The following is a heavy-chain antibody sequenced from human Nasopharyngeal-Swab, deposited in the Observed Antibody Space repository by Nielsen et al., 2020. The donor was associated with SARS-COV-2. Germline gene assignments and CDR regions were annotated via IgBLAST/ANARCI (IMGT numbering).Heavy chain of an antibody. D-gene: IGHD6-6*01. CDR2: INPNSGGT. Sequence: GESLKISCKASGYTFTGYYMHWVRQAPGQGLEWMGRINPNSGGTNYAQKFQGRVTMTRDTSISTAYMELSRLRSDDTAVYYCARDQGAAARWIIWGQGSLVTVSS. J-gene: IGHJ4*02. CDR1: GYTFTGYY. V-gene: IGHV1-2*06. CDR3: ARDQGAAARWII.